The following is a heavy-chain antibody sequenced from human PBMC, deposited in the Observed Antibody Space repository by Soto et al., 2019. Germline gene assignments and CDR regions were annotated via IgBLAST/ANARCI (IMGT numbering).Heavy chain of an antibody. CDR2: ISAYNGNT. J-gene: IGHJ6*02. D-gene: IGHD2-15*01. Sequence: AAVKVSCKASGYTFTSYVISWVRQAPGQGLEWMGWISAYNGNTNYAQKLQGRVTMTTDTSTSTAYMELRSLRSDDTAVYYCAREHEVWDIVVVVAAKWYYYGMDVWGQGTTVTVSS. V-gene: IGHV1-18*01. CDR1: GYTFTSYV. CDR3: AREHEVWDIVVVVAAKWYYYGMDV.